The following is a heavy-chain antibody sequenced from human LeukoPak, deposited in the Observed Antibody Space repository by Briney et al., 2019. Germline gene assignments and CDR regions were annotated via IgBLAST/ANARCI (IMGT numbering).Heavy chain of an antibody. CDR1: GGSISSYY. D-gene: IGHD2-15*01. Sequence: LSETLSLTCTVSGGSISSYYWSWIRQPPGKGLEWIGYIYYSGSTNYNPSLKSRVTISVDTSKNQFSLKLSSVTAADTAVYYCARESGGHYYYYYGMDIWGQGTTVTVSS. V-gene: IGHV4-59*01. J-gene: IGHJ6*02. CDR3: ARESGGHYYYYYGMDI. CDR2: IYYSGST.